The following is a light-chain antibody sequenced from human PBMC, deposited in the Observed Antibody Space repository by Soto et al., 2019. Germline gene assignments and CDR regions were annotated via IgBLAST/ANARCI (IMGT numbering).Light chain of an antibody. V-gene: IGKV3-11*01. CDR2: DAS. Sequence: EILLTQYPATLSLSPGERATLSCGASQSVSSYLAWYQQKPGQAPRLLIYDASNRATGIPARLSGSGYGTDFTITISSIETEDFEVYYCQQRSNWTPTFGQGTKVDIK. CDR3: QQRSNWTPT. CDR1: QSVSSY. J-gene: IGKJ1*01.